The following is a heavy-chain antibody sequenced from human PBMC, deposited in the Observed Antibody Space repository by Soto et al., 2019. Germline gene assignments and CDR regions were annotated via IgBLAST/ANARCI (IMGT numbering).Heavy chain of an antibody. CDR3: ARSKHRATDSPYYFDS. CDR2: IVAGGGNA. CDR1: RVRFTCRS. V-gene: IGHV1-58*01. J-gene: IGHJ4*02. D-gene: IGHD1-1*01. Sequence: SVKASCEASRVRFTCRSVRSLRHSRGQRLEWIGWIVAGGGNAAYAQKFQDRVTMTRDTSTNTVYLDLRSLTSEDTAVFFCARSKHRATDSPYYFDSWGQGTLVTVSS.